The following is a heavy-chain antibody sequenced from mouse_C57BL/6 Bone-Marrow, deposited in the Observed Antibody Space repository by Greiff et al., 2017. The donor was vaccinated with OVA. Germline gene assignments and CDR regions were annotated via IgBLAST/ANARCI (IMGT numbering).Heavy chain of an antibody. D-gene: IGHD1-1*01. CDR3: ARRYYGRSYYFDY. J-gene: IGHJ2*01. CDR1: GFTFRDYY. Sequence: EVMLVESGGGLVQPGGSLKLSCAASGFTFRDYYMYWVRQTPEKRLEWVAYISNGGGSTYYPDTVKGRFTISRDNAKNTLYLQMSRLKSEDTAMDYCARRYYGRSYYFDYWGQGTTLTGSS. V-gene: IGHV5-12*01. CDR2: ISNGGGST.